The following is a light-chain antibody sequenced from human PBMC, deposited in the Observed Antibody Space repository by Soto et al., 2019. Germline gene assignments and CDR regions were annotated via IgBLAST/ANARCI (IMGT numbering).Light chain of an antibody. J-gene: IGKJ2*01. Sequence: DIQMTQSPSSLSASVGDRVTITCRASQTISSRLAWYQQKPGQAPKLLIYKATNLHTGVASRFSGSGSGTEFSLTISSLEPDDFAVYCCQQYNEFQYTFGQGTRLDI. CDR3: QQYNEFQYT. CDR1: QTISSR. V-gene: IGKV1-5*03. CDR2: KAT.